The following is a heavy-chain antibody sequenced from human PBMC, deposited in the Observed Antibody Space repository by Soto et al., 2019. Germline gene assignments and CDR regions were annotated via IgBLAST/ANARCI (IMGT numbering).Heavy chain of an antibody. CDR3: AREWVTTIFGVVIIRGMDV. D-gene: IGHD3-3*01. J-gene: IGHJ6*02. CDR2: INPNSGGT. Sequence: ASVKVSCKASGYTFTGYYMHWVRQAPGQGLEWMGWINPNSGGTNYAQKFQGRVTMTRDTSISTAYMELSRLRSDDTAVYYCAREWVTTIFGVVIIRGMDVWGQGTTVTVSS. V-gene: IGHV1-2*02. CDR1: GYTFTGYY.